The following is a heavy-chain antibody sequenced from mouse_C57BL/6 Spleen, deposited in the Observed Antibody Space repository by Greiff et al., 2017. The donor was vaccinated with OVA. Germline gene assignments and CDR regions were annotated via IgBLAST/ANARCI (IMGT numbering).Heavy chain of an antibody. CDR1: GFTFSSYA. V-gene: IGHV5-9-1*02. CDR2: ISSGGDYI. J-gene: IGHJ1*03. D-gene: IGHD1-1*01. Sequence: EVQLVESGEGLVKPGGSLKLSCAASGFTFSSYAMSWVRQTPEKRLEWVAYISSGGDYIYYADTVKGRFTISRDNARNTLYLQMSSLKSEDTAMYYCTRDPPYYGSSYGYFDVWGTGTTVTVSS. CDR3: TRDPPYYGSSYGYFDV.